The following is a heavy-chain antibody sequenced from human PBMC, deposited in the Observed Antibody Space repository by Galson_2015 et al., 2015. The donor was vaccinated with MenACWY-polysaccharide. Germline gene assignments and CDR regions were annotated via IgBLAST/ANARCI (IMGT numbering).Heavy chain of an antibody. D-gene: IGHD2-2*01. V-gene: IGHV3-7*01. CDR1: GVSFNNPG. J-gene: IGHJ4*02. CDR3: ARGGLPGAMDF. CDR2: MNQDGSTK. Sequence: ALRLCCAAAGVSFNNPGMNWVRPGPGNGLEWEANMNQDGSTKYSIDYVKGRFTISRDNAKNSLSLQMNSLRGDDTAVYYCARGGLPGAMDFWGQGTLVTVSS.